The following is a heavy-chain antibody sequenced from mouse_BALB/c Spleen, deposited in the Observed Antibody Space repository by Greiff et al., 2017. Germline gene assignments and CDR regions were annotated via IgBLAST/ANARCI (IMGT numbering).Heavy chain of an antibody. CDR1: GFNIKDTY. Sequence: VHVKQSGAELVKPGASVKLSCTASGFNIKDTYMHWVKQRPEQGLEWIGRIDPANGNTKYDPKFQGKATITADTSSNTAYLQLSSLTSEDTAVYYCARDGNYEGNYAMDYWGQGTSVTVSS. J-gene: IGHJ4*01. D-gene: IGHD2-1*01. CDR3: ARDGNYEGNYAMDY. V-gene: IGHV14-3*02. CDR2: IDPANGNT.